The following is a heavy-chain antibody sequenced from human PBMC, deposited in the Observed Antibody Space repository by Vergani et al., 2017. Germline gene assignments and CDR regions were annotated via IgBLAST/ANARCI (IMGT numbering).Heavy chain of an antibody. D-gene: IGHD6-13*01. J-gene: IGHJ6*02. CDR1: GFTFGDYA. Sequence: EVQLVESGGGLVQPGRSLRLSCTASGFTFGDYAMSWFRQAPGKGLEWVGFIRSKAYGGTTEYAASVKGRFTISRDDSKSIAYLQMNSLKTEDTAVYYCTRWGWAAAGTHLLYGVYYYGMDVWGQGTTVTVSS. V-gene: IGHV3-49*03. CDR2: IRSKAYGGTT. CDR3: TRWGWAAAGTHLLYGVYYYGMDV.